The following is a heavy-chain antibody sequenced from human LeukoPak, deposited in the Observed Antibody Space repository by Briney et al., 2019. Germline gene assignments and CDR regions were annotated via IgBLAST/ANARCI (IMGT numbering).Heavy chain of an antibody. J-gene: IGHJ4*02. CDR2: ISHDGNNK. D-gene: IGHD4-11*01. Sequence: GGSLRLSCAASGFTFSSYGMPWVRQAPGTGLEWVAGISHDGNNKYYVDSVKGRFTISRDNSKNTLYLQMNSLRAEDTAVYYCVKGLYSSSSVFDYWAQGTLVTVSS. V-gene: IGHV3-30*18. CDR3: VKGLYSSSSVFDY. CDR1: GFTFSSYG.